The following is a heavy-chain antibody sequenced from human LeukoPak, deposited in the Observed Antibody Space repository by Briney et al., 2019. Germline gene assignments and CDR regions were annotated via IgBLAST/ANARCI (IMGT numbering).Heavy chain of an antibody. CDR1: GFSFSSYP. J-gene: IGHJ4*02. V-gene: IGHV3-48*03. D-gene: IGHD6-19*01. Sequence: PGGSLRLSCAASGFSFSSYPMNWVRQAPGKGLEWVSHISSDGNTEYHADAPRGRFTLSRDNGKNSLYLQMNSLRDEDTAVYYCARQYSSGWYTDYWGQGTLVTVSS. CDR3: ARQYSSGWYTDY. CDR2: ISSDGNTE.